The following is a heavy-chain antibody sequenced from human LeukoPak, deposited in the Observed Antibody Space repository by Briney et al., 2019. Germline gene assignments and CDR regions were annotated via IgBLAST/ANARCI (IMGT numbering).Heavy chain of an antibody. J-gene: IGHJ4*02. D-gene: IGHD4-17*01. CDR1: GFTFSSYG. CDR3: ARAEPSSDYGDYLDY. CDR2: IWYDGSNK. V-gene: IGHV3-33*01. Sequence: GGSLRLSCAASGFTFSSYGMHWVRQAPGKGLEWVAVIWYDGSNKYYADSVKGRFTISRDNSKNTLYLQMNSLRAEDTAVYYCARAEPSSDYGDYLDYWGQGTLVTVSS.